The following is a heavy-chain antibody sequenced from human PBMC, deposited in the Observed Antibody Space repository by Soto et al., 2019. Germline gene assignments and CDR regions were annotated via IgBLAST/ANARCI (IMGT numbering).Heavy chain of an antibody. D-gene: IGHD3-3*01. CDR1: GFSFRTSGVG. Sequence: SGPTLVNPTQTLTLTCSFSGFSFRTSGVGVGWIRQPPGKALEWLALIYWDDDRRYSPSLKDRLTITKDTSKSQVVLTLTNVDTADTGTSYCPQRWGGYGVVTPFKHCGKGIPVTVSS. J-gene: IGHJ1*01. CDR2: IYWDDDR. CDR3: PQRWGGYGVVTPFKH. V-gene: IGHV2-5*02.